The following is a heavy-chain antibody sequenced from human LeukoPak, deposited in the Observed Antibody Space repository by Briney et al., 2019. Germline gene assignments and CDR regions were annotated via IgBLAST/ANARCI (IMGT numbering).Heavy chain of an antibody. V-gene: IGHV3-74*01. CDR3: VRDRNYFEALQRSY. Sequence: GGSLRLSCAASGNYWMHWVRQAPGKGLVWVSHIDSGGSWTSYADSVKGRFTISRDNSKNTLYLQMNSLRVEVTAVYFCVRDRNYFEALQRSYWGQGTLVTVSS. CDR2: IDSGGSWT. D-gene: IGHD1-7*01. CDR1: GNYW. J-gene: IGHJ4*02.